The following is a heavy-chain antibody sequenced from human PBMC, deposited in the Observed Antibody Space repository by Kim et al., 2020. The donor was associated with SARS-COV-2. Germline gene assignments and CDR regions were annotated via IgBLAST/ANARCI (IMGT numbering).Heavy chain of an antibody. J-gene: IGHJ4*02. D-gene: IGHD2-2*01. V-gene: IGHV5-51*01. CDR3: ARLVPAAGHSFDY. Sequence: YSPSFQGQVTTSADKSISTAYLQWSSLKASDTAMYYCARLVPAAGHSFDYWGQGTLVTVSS.